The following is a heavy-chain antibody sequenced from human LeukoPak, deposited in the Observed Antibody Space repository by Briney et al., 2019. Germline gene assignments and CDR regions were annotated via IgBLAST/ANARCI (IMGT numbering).Heavy chain of an antibody. V-gene: IGHV3-15*01. CDR2: IKSKSDGGTT. J-gene: IGHJ4*02. D-gene: IGHD2-15*01. CDR1: GFTFSDAW. Sequence: GGSLRLSCAASGFTFSDAWMTWVRQAPGMGLEWVGGIKSKSDGGTTHYAAPVKGRFTISRDDSKSTLYLQINSLKTEDTAVYYCTADMPASSRAADYWGQGTLVTVSS. CDR3: TADMPASSRAADY.